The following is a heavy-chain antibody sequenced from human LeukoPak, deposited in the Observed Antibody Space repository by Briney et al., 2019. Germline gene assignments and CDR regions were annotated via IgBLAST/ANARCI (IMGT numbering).Heavy chain of an antibody. CDR2: INAGNGNT. D-gene: IGHD3-22*01. V-gene: IGHV1-3*01. CDR3: ARASYYYDSSGYEFDY. Sequence: ASVKVSCKASGYTFTSYAMHWVRQAPGQRLEWMGWINAGNGNTKYSQKFQGRVTITRDTSASTAYMELSSLRSEDTAVYYCARASYYYDSSGYEFDYWAREPWSPSPQ. CDR1: GYTFTSYA. J-gene: IGHJ4*02.